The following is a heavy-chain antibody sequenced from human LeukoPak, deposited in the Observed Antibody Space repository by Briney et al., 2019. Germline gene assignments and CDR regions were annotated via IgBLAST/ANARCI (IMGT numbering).Heavy chain of an antibody. CDR2: IYYSGST. CDR3: ARWYSSSWYGEYFDY. V-gene: IGHV4-59*01. J-gene: IGHJ4*02. CDR1: GGSISSYY. D-gene: IGHD6-13*01. Sequence: PSETLSLTCTVSGGSISSYYWSWIRQPPGKGLEWIGYIYYSGSTNYNPSLKSRVTTSVDTSKNQFSLKLSSVTAADTAVYYCARWYSSSWYGEYFDYWGQGTLVTVSS.